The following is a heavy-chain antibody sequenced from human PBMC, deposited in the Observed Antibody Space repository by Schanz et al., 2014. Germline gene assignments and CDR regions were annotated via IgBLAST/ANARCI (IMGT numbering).Heavy chain of an antibody. CDR2: ISYDGNNE. D-gene: IGHD3-9*01. V-gene: IGHV3-30*18. J-gene: IGHJ4*02. CDR3: AKHVRSLTGNDY. Sequence: QVQLVESGGGVDQPGRSRRLSCEASGFTFSSYGMHWVRQAPGKGLEWVAVISYDGNNEDYADSVKGRFTISRDNAKNSLFLQMNSLSAEDTAVYYCAKHVRSLTGNDYWGQGTLVTVSS. CDR1: GFTFSSYG.